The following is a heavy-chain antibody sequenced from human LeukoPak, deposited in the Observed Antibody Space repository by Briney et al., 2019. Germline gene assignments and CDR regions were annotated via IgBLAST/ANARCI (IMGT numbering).Heavy chain of an antibody. Sequence: PSETLSLTCSVSGDSISSFFWTWLRQPAGKGLEWIGRVYSSGSSGSTNYNPSLKSRVTMSVDTSRNVISLNLGPMTAADTGVYYCARGGQWFDPWGQGTLVTVSS. J-gene: IGHJ5*02. CDR3: ARGGQWFDP. CDR2: VYSSGSSGST. V-gene: IGHV4-4*07. CDR1: GDSISSFF.